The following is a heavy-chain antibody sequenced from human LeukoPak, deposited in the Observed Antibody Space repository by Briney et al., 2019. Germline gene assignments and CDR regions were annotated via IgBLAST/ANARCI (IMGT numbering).Heavy chain of an antibody. D-gene: IGHD6-13*01. Sequence: GASVKVSCKASGYTFTTYDFNWLQQATGQGLEWMGWMNPTSGNTGYAQNFQGRVTMTRDTSTSTAYLELSSLGSEDTAVYYCTRNIAPGGKGYYFDYWGQGTLVTVSS. CDR3: TRNIAPGGKGYYFDY. CDR1: GYTFTTYD. CDR2: MNPTSGNT. V-gene: IGHV1-8*01. J-gene: IGHJ4*02.